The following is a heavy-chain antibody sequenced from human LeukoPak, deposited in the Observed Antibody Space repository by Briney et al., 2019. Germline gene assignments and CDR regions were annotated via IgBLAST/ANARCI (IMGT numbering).Heavy chain of an antibody. CDR1: GFIFSRYG. V-gene: IGHV3-64*01. CDR2: ISNSGGST. Sequence: GESLRLSCVASGFIFSRYGMHWVRQAPGKGLEYVSAISNSGGSTYYANSVKGRFTISRDNSKNTLYLQMGSLRGEDMAVYYCARGLITGAAGTYYYYSMDVWGQGTTVTVPS. D-gene: IGHD6-13*01. J-gene: IGHJ6*02. CDR3: ARGLITGAAGTYYYYSMDV.